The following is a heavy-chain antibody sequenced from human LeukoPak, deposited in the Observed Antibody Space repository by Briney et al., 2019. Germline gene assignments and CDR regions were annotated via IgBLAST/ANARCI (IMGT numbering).Heavy chain of an antibody. V-gene: IGHV3-48*01. Sequence: GGSLRLSCAASGFTFSSYSMNWVRQAPGKGLEWVSYISSSSSTIYYADSVKGRFTISRDNAKDSLYLQMNSLRAEDTAVYYCARDRIAVARGGMDVWGQGTTVTVSS. J-gene: IGHJ6*02. CDR1: GFTFSSYS. CDR3: ARDRIAVARGGMDV. CDR2: ISSSSSTI. D-gene: IGHD6-19*01.